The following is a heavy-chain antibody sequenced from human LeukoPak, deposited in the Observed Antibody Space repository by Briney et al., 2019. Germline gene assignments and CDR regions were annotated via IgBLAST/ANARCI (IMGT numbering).Heavy chain of an antibody. Sequence: SVKVSCKASGGTFSSYAISWVRQAPRQGLEWMAGFIPIIGTPNYAQKFQGRVTITADESTSTAYMELSSLRSEGTAVYYCARSHYYGSGSILYYFPYWGQGTLVTVSS. J-gene: IGHJ4*02. D-gene: IGHD3-10*01. CDR2: FIPIIGTP. CDR3: ARSHYYGSGSILYYFPY. V-gene: IGHV1-69*13. CDR1: GGTFSSYA.